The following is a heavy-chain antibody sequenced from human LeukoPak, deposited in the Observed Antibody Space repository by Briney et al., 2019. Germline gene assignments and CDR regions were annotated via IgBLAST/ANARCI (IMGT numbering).Heavy chain of an antibody. CDR2: IYYSGST. D-gene: IGHD3-10*02. CDR3: ARLLSSGILYYFDY. CDR1: GGSISSYY. J-gene: IGHJ4*02. V-gene: IGHV4-59*01. Sequence: PSETLSLTCSVSGGSISSYYWSWIRQPPGKGLEWIGYIYYSGSTNYNPSLKSRVTISVDTSKNQFSLKLSSVTAADTAVYYCARLLSSGILYYFDYWGQGTLVTVSS.